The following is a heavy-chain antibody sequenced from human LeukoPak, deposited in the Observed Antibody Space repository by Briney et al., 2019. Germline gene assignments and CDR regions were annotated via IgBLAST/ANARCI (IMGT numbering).Heavy chain of an antibody. CDR3: AKVLPEQWLVSYYFDY. D-gene: IGHD6-19*01. CDR2: ISGSGGST. Sequence: GGSLRLSCAASGFTFSSYAMSWVRQAPGKGLEWVSAISGSGGSTYYADSVKGRFTISRDNSKNTLYLQMNNLRAEDTAVYYCAKVLPEQWLVSYYFDYWGQGTLVTVSS. J-gene: IGHJ4*02. CDR1: GFTFSSYA. V-gene: IGHV3-23*01.